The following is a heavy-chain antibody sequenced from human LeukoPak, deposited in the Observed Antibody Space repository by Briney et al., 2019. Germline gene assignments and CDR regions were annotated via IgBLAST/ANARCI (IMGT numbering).Heavy chain of an antibody. CDR3: ARRSSAWYIAFDI. D-gene: IGHD6-19*01. Sequence: SQTLSLTCTVSGGSISSGGYYWSWIRQHPGKGLEWIGYIYYSGSTYYNPSVKSRVTISVDTSKNQFSLKLSSVTAADTAVYDCARRSSAWYIAFDIWGQGTMVTVSS. V-gene: IGHV4-31*03. CDR1: GGSISSGGYY. CDR2: IYYSGST. J-gene: IGHJ3*02.